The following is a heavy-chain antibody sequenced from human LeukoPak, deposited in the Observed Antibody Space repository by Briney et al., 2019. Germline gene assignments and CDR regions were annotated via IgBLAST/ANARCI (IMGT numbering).Heavy chain of an antibody. J-gene: IGHJ4*02. CDR1: GVTVSSNF. D-gene: IGHD3-22*01. CDR2: VYSGGGT. Sequence: GGSLRLSCAASGVTVSSNFMNWGRQAPGKGLEWVSLVYSGGGTYYADSVKGRFTISRDNSKNTLYLQMNSLRAEDTAVYYCARNYYVSSAYYYFDYWGQGTLVTVSS. CDR3: ARNYYVSSAYYYFDY. V-gene: IGHV3-66*01.